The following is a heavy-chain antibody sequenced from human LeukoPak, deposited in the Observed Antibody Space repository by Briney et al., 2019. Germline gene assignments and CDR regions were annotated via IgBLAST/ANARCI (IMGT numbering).Heavy chain of an antibody. V-gene: IGHV3-23*01. CDR1: GFTFSNAW. D-gene: IGHD1-26*01. CDR2: ISGSGGST. CDR3: AKDASSGTYYDY. Sequence: GGSLRLSCAASGFTFSNAWMSWVRQAPGKGLEWVSAISGSGGSTYYADSVKGRFTISRDNSKSTLHLQMNSLRADDTAVYYCAKDASSGTYYDYWGQGTLVTVSS. J-gene: IGHJ4*02.